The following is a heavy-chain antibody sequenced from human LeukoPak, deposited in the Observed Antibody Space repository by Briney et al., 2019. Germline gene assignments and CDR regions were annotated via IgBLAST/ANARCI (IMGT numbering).Heavy chain of an antibody. V-gene: IGHV4-39*01. D-gene: IGHD1-7*01. CDR1: GGSISSSSYY. CDR2: ISYSGDT. J-gene: IGHJ4*02. CDR3: ARRQIGTMEDY. Sequence: KSSETLSLTCIVSGGSISSSSYYWVWIRQPPGKGLEWIGTISYSGDTYYNPSLKSRVTISVDTSKNQFSLKLSSVTAADTAVYYCARRQIGTMEDYWGQGTLVTVSS.